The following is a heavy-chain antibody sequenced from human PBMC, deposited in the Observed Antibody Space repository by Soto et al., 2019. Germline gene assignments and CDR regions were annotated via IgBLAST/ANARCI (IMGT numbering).Heavy chain of an antibody. D-gene: IGHD2-2*01. V-gene: IGHV1-46*03. CDR3: ARDGPRRYCSSTSCYVGAFDI. CDR1: GYTFTSYY. J-gene: IGHJ3*02. CDR2: INPSGGST. Sequence: VASVRVSCKASGYTFTSYYMHWVRQAPGQGLEWMGIINPSGGSTSYAQKFQGRVTMTRDTSTSTVYMELSSLRSEDTAVYYCARDGPRRYCSSTSCYVGAFDIWGQGTMVTVSS.